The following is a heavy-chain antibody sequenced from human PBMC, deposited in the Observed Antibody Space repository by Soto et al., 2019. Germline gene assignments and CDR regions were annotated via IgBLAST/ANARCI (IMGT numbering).Heavy chain of an antibody. D-gene: IGHD1-26*01. CDR3: ARTEWVDGMDV. Sequence: QVQLVQSGAEVKKPGSSVKVSCKASGGTFSSYAISWVRQAPGQGLEWMGGIIPIFGTANYAQQFQCRVTITADESTSTASMELSSLRSEETAVDYWARTEWVDGMDVWGQGTTVTVSS. CDR1: GGTFSSYA. J-gene: IGHJ6*02. V-gene: IGHV1-69*01. CDR2: IIPIFGTA.